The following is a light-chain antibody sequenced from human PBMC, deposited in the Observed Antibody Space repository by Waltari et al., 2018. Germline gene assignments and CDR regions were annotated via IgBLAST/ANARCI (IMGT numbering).Light chain of an antibody. V-gene: IGKV3-20*01. CDR1: QSISKY. J-gene: IGKJ1*01. CDR3: QKYGTLPAT. Sequence: EIALTQSPGTLSLSPGERATLSCRASQSISKYLAWYQQKPDQAPRLLIYDTSTRATGIPDRFSGSGSGTDFSLTISRLEPEDFAVYYCQKYGTLPATFGQGTKVELK. CDR2: DTS.